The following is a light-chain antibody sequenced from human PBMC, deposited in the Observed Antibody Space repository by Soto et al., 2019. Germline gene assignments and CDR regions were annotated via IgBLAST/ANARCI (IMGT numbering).Light chain of an antibody. CDR3: EQYNEWYT. J-gene: IGKJ2*01. CDR1: QSVSTN. CDR2: GAS. V-gene: IGKV3-15*01. Sequence: VMTQSPATLSVSPRERATLSCRASQSVSTNLAWYQQKPGQAPRLLIYGASTRATGVPGRFSGSGSGTEFTLTITSLQPEDFAVYYCEQYNEWYTFGQGTKLEIK.